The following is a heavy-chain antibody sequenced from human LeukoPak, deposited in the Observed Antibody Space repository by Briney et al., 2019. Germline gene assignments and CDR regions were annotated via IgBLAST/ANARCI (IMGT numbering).Heavy chain of an antibody. J-gene: IGHJ4*02. Sequence: GGSLRLSCAASGFTFSTYYMNWVRQAPGKGLEWVSSISTSSSYIYYADAVKGRFTISRDNAKNSLYLQINSLRAEDTAVYYCAKWSIDAILVGAYYFDYWGQGTLVTVSS. D-gene: IGHD1-26*01. CDR3: AKWSIDAILVGAYYFDY. CDR2: ISTSSSYI. V-gene: IGHV3-21*04. CDR1: GFTFSTYY.